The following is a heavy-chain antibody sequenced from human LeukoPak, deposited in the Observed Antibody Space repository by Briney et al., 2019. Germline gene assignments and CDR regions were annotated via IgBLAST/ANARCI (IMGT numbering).Heavy chain of an antibody. CDR1: GFTFSSYA. V-gene: IGHV3-30-3*01. CDR2: ISYDGSNK. CDR3: ARDHRIAVTSTSDY. D-gene: IGHD6-19*01. J-gene: IGHJ4*02. Sequence: PGGSLRLSCAASGFTFSSYAMHWVRQAPGKGLEWVAVISYDGSNKYYADSVKGRFTISRDNSKNTLYLQMNSLTAEDTAVYYCARDHRIAVTSTSDYWGQGTLVTVSS.